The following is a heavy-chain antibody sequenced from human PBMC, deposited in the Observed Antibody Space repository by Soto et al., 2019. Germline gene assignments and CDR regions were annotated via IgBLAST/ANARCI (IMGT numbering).Heavy chain of an antibody. CDR1: GFSLSTSGVA. D-gene: IGHD4-17*01. CDR2: IYWDDDK. CDR3: AHCDYTFFDC. J-gene: IGHJ4*02. V-gene: IGHV2-5*02. Sequence: QITLKESGPTLVKPTQTVTLTCTFSGFSLSTSGVAVDWIRQPPGKALEWLALIYWDDDKRYSPSLKSTLTITEDSSKNQVVLTMTSLDPVDTATYYCAHCDYTFFDCWGQGTPVTVSS.